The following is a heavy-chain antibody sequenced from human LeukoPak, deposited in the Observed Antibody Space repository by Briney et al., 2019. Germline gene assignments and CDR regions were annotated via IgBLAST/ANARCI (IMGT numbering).Heavy chain of an antibody. CDR3: AQSLGASTWFGNWFDP. J-gene: IGHJ5*02. D-gene: IGHD3-10*01. CDR1: GVSISSTSYC. V-gene: IGHV4-39*01. CDR2: IYYSGRT. Sequence: PSETLSLTCTVSGVSISSTSYCWGWIRQPPGKGLERIGSIYYSGRTYYNPSLKSRLTISVDTPKNQFSLKLSSVTAADTAVYYCAQSLGASTWFGNWFDPWGQGTLVTVSS.